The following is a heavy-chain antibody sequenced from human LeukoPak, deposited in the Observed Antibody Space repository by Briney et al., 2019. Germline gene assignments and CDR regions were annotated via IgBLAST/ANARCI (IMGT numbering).Heavy chain of an antibody. D-gene: IGHD1-26*01. Sequence: GGSLRLSCAASRFTASANYMNGVRQAPGKGLEWVSIIYSGGGPYYADSVKGRFTISRDNSKNTLYLQMNSLRGEDTAVYYCANTIDCWGQGTLVTVSS. J-gene: IGHJ4*02. CDR3: ANTIDC. V-gene: IGHV3-66*02. CDR2: IYSGGGP. CDR1: RFTASANY.